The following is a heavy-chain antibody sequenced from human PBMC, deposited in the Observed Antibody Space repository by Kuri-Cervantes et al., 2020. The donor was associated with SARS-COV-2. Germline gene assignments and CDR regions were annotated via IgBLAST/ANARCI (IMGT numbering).Heavy chain of an antibody. J-gene: IGHJ4*02. CDR1: GFTFSSYA. V-gene: IGHV3-23*01. CDR3: AKEGAMVRGVILAFDY. Sequence: GGSLRLSCAASGFTFSSYAMSWVRQAPGKGLEWVSAISGSGGSTYYANSVKGRFTISRDNSKNTLYLQMNSLRAEDTAVYYCAKEGAMVRGVILAFDYWGQGTLVTVSS. CDR2: ISGSGGST. D-gene: IGHD3-10*01.